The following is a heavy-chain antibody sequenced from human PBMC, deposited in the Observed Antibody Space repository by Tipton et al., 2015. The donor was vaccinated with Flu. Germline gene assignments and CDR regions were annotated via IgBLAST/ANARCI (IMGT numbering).Heavy chain of an antibody. CDR1: GFTFSDYT. CDR2: FTNAGKA. J-gene: IGHJ5*01. Sequence: SLRLSCAVSGFTFSDYTMHWVRQAPGKGLEYVAVFTNAGKAYLAKSLEGRFSLSRDTSKNTLYLQMGSLRPEDTAVYYCAREGRRKGFDFWGQGTLVTVSS. V-gene: IGHV3-64*01. CDR3: AREGRRKGFDF. D-gene: IGHD1-1*01.